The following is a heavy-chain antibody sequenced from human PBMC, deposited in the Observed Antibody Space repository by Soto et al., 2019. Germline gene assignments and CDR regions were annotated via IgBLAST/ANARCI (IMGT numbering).Heavy chain of an antibody. D-gene: IGHD2-15*01. CDR3: ARDVDRYCSGGSCYGNWFDP. CDR2: IWYDGSNK. CDR1: GFTFSSYG. V-gene: IGHV3-33*01. J-gene: IGHJ5*02. Sequence: AASGFTFSSYGMHWVRQAPGKGLEWVAVIWYDGSNKYYADSVKGRFTISRDNSKNTLYLQMNSLRAEDTAVYYCARDVDRYCSGGSCYGNWFDPWGQGTLVTVSS.